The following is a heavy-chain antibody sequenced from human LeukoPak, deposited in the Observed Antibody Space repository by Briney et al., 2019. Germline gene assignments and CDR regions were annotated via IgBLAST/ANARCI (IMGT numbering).Heavy chain of an antibody. V-gene: IGHV4-38-2*02. CDR3: ARVDGSCSGGSCPSGNWFDP. CDR2: IYHIGST. CDR1: GYSISSGYY. J-gene: IGHJ5*02. Sequence: SETLSLTCTVSGYSISSGYYWGWIRQPPGKGLEWIGSIYHIGSTYDNPSLKSRLTISYTPKNQFSLRLNSVTAADTAVYYCARVDGSCSGGSCPSGNWFDPWGQGTLVTVSS. D-gene: IGHD2-15*01.